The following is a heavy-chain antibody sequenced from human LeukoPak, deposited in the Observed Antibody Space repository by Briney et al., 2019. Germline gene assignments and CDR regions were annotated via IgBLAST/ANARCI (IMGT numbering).Heavy chain of an antibody. D-gene: IGHD2-21*01. CDR3: VKDPRDTYGTNWFVS. CDR2: ISGTGGAK. J-gene: IGHJ5*01. CDR1: GFRFGNYS. V-gene: IGHV3-23*01. Sequence: PGGSLILSRVPSGFRFGNYSMSWVRQASGKGLQWVSQISGTGGAKWYAGFARDSFTISRDNSKKTLYLQMSGLRVEDTAMYYCVKDPRDTYGTNWFVSWGQGTLLIVSS.